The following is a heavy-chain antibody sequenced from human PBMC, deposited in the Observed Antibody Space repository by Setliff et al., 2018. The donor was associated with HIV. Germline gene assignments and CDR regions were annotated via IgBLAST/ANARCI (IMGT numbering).Heavy chain of an antibody. CDR3: AKDQGCSRTSCYGNYYYGMDV. V-gene: IGHV4-61*02. Sequence: SETLSLTCTVSGGSISSGSYYWSWIRQPAGKGLEWIGRIHSSGSTNYNPSLKSRVTISVDTSKNQFSLKLSSVTAADTAVCYCAKDQGCSRTSCYGNYYYGMDVWGQGTTVTVSS. J-gene: IGHJ6*02. D-gene: IGHD2-2*01. CDR2: IHSSGST. CDR1: GGSISSGSYY.